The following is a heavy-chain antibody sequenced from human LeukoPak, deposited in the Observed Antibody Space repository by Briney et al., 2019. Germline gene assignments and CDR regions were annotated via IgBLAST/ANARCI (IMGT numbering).Heavy chain of an antibody. J-gene: IGHJ4*02. CDR2: IYYSGST. Sequence: PSETLSLTCTVSGYSISSNYYWGWIRQPPGKGLEWIGYIYYSGSTNYNPSLKSRVTISVKTSKNQFSLKLRSVTAADTAVYYCARVTGYTIEDYFDYWGQGTLVTVSS. CDR1: GYSISSNYY. D-gene: IGHD3-9*01. V-gene: IGHV4-61*01. CDR3: ARVTGYTIEDYFDY.